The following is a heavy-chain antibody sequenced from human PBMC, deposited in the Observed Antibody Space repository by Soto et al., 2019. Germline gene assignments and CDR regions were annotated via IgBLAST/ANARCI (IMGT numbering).Heavy chain of an antibody. J-gene: IGHJ6*02. CDR3: ARVRARGGGHKGMDV. CDR1: GYTFTSYG. CDR2: ISAYNGNT. Sequence: ASVKVSCKASGYTFTSYGISWVRQAPGQGLEWMGWISAYNGNTNYAQKLQGRVTMTTDTSTSTAYMELRSLRSDDTAVYYCARVRARGGGHKGMDVWGQGTTVTVSS. V-gene: IGHV1-18*01. D-gene: IGHD3-10*01.